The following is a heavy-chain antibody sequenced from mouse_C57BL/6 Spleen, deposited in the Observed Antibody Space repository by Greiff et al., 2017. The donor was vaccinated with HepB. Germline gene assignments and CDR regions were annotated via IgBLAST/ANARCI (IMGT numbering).Heavy chain of an antibody. V-gene: IGHV1-64*01. Sequence: VQLQQSGAELVKPGASVKLSCKASGYTFTSYWMHWVKQRPGQGLEWIGMIHPNSGSTNYNEKFKSKATLTVDKSSSTAYMQLSSLTSEDSAVYYCARPLPVGAYYYAMDYWGQGTSVTVSS. CDR3: ARPLPVGAYYYAMDY. J-gene: IGHJ4*01. D-gene: IGHD1-1*01. CDR2: IHPNSGST. CDR1: GYTFTSYW.